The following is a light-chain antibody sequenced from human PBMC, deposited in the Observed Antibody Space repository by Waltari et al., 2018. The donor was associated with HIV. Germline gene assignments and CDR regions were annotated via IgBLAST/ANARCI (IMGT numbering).Light chain of an antibody. CDR2: DNN. Sequence: QSVLTQPPSVSAAPGQKVTISCSGGTSNIGNNYVSWYRHVPGTAPKLLIFDNNERPSGIPDRFSGSKSGTSATLGITGLQTGDEADYYCGTWDSSLSAVVLGGGTKLAVL. J-gene: IGLJ2*01. CDR3: GTWDSSLSAVV. CDR1: TSNIGNNY. V-gene: IGLV1-51*01.